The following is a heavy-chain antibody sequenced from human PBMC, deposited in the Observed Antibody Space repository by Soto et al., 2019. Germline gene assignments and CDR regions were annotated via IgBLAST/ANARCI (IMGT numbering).Heavy chain of an antibody. CDR3: ARRHDLGDAFDI. J-gene: IGHJ3*02. CDR2: MYYSGST. D-gene: IGHD3-3*01. Sequence: QLQLQESGPGLVKPSETLSLTCTVSGGSISSSSFYWVWIRQPPGKGLEWIGSMYYSGSTYYNPSLKSRVTISVDTSKNQFSLKLSSVTATDTAVYYCARRHDLGDAFDIWGQGTMVTVSS. CDR1: GGSISSSSFY. V-gene: IGHV4-39*01.